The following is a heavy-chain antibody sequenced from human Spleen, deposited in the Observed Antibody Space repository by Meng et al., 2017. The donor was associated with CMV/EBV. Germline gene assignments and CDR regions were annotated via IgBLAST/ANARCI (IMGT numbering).Heavy chain of an antibody. J-gene: IGHJ6*02. Sequence: GGSLRLSCAASGFTFDDYTMHWVRQAPGKGLEWVSLISWDGGRTYYADSVKGRFTISRDNSKNSLYLQMNSLRAEDTALYYCAKATYYYESGGYYYDYYGMDVWGQGTTVTVSS. CDR3: AKATYYYESGGYYYDYYGMDV. CDR2: ISWDGGRT. D-gene: IGHD3-22*01. CDR1: GFTFDDYT. V-gene: IGHV3-43D*03.